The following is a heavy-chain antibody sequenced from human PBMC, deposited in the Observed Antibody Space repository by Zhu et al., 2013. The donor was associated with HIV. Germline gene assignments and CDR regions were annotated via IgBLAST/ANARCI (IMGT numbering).Heavy chain of an antibody. V-gene: IGHV4-38-2*02. CDR3: AREGITMIVVD. CDR1: GYSISSGYY. CDR2: IYHSGST. Sequence: QVQLQESGPGLVKPSETLSLTCTVSGYSISSGYYWGWIRQPPGKGLEWIGSIYHSGSTYYNPSLKSRVTISVDTSKNQFSLKLSSVTAADTAVYYCAREGITMIVVDWGQGTLVTVSS. D-gene: IGHD3-22*01. J-gene: IGHJ4*02.